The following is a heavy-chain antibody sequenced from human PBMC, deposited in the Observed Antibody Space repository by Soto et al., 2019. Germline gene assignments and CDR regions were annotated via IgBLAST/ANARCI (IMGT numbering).Heavy chain of an antibody. V-gene: IGHV5-10-1*01. CDR1: GYSFTSYW. CDR2: IDPSDSYT. CDR3: ARHVPAELGMDV. Sequence: GESLKSSCKGSGYSFTSYWISLVRQIPGKGLEWMGRIDPSDSYTNYSPSFQGHVTISADKSISTAYLQWSSLTASDTAMYYCARHVPAELGMDVWGQGTTVTVSS. D-gene: IGHD2-2*01. J-gene: IGHJ6*02.